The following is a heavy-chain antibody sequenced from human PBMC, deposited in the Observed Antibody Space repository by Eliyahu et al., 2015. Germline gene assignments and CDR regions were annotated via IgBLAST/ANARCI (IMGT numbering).Heavy chain of an antibody. J-gene: IGHJ4*02. CDR2: ISYDGSNK. Sequence: QVQLVESGGGVVQPGRSLXXSCXXSGFTFSSYAMHWVRQAPGKGPEWVAVISYDGSNKYYADSVKGRFTISRDNSKNTLYLQMNSLRAEDTAVYYCARDLDSIRFDYWGQGTLVTVSS. CDR3: ARDLDSIRFDY. D-gene: IGHD3/OR15-3a*01. CDR1: GFTFSSYA. V-gene: IGHV3-30-3*01.